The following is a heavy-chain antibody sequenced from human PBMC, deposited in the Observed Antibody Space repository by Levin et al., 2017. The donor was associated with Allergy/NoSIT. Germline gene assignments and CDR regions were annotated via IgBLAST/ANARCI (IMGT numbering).Heavy chain of an antibody. CDR1: GGSISSYY. CDR2: IYYSGST. CDR3: AREQYSSGWYNRGYYYYGMDV. Sequence: SETLSLTCTVSGGSISSYYWSWIRQPPGKGLEWIGYIYYSGSTNYNPSLKSRVTISVDTSKNQFSLKLSSVTAADTAVYYCAREQYSSGWYNRGYYYYGMDVWGQGTTVTVSS. D-gene: IGHD6-19*01. J-gene: IGHJ6*02. V-gene: IGHV4-59*01.